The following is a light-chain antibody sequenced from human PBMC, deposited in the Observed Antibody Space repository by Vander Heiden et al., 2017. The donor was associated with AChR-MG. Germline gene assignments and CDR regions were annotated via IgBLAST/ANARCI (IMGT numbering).Light chain of an antibody. Sequence: ELVLTQSPATLSLPPGERATLSCRANQSVSSYLAWYQQKPGQAPRLLVYAASNRATGIPARFSGSGSGTDFTLTISSLEPEDFAVYYCQQRSSWPPHFGAGTKVEIK. J-gene: IGKJ4*01. CDR3: QQRSSWPPH. V-gene: IGKV3-11*01. CDR2: AAS. CDR1: QSVSSY.